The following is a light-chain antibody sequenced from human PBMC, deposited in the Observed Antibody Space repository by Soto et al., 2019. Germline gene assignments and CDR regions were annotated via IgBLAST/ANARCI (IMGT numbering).Light chain of an antibody. V-gene: IGKV3-15*01. CDR2: DAS. J-gene: IGKJ4*01. CDR3: QQCRNWPLT. CDR1: QNVYNN. Sequence: EIVMTQSPATLSVSPGERATLSCKASQNVYNNLAWYQQRPVQPPRLLIYDASTRATGMSARFSGSGYGTEFTLTISSLQSEDFAVYFCQQCRNWPLTFGGGTKVEIK.